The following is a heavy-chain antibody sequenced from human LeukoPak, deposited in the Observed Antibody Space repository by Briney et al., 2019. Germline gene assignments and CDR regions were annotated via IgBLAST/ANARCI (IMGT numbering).Heavy chain of an antibody. J-gene: IGHJ4*02. CDR3: ATIAVAGSPLDY. Sequence: GGSLRLSCAASGFTFSGYSMNWVRQAPGKGLGWVSSISSSSSYIYYADSVKGRFTISRDNAKNSLYLQMNSLRAEDTAVYYCATIAVAGSPLDYWGQGTLVTVSS. CDR2: ISSSSSYI. CDR1: GFTFSGYS. V-gene: IGHV3-21*01. D-gene: IGHD6-19*01.